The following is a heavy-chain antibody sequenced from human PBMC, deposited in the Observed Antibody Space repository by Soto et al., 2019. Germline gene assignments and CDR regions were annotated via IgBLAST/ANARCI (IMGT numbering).Heavy chain of an antibody. V-gene: IGHV1-46*01. Sequence: QVQLVQSGAEVKKPGASVKVSCKASGYTFTSYYMHWVRQAPGQGLEWMGIINPSGGSTSYAQKCQGRVTMTRDRSTSTVDMELSSLRSEDTAVYYCARSRFTMVRVVITTEYYFDYWGQGTLVTVSS. CDR1: GYTFTSYY. D-gene: IGHD3-10*01. J-gene: IGHJ4*02. CDR2: INPSGGST. CDR3: ARSRFTMVRVVITTEYYFDY.